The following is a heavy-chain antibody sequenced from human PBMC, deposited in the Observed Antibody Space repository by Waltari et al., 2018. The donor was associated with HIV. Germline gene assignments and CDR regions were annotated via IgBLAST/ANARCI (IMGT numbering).Heavy chain of an antibody. CDR1: GYTFTGYY. CDR3: ARDRARTTDYYYYGMDV. CDR2: INPNSGGT. J-gene: IGHJ6*02. D-gene: IGHD1-7*01. V-gene: IGHV1-2*02. Sequence: QVQLVQSGAEVKKPGASVKVSCKASGYTFTGYYMHRVRQAPGQGLEWMGWINPNSGGTNYAQKFQGRVTMTRDTSISTAYMELSRLRSDDTAVYYCARDRARTTDYYYYGMDVWGQGTTVTVSS.